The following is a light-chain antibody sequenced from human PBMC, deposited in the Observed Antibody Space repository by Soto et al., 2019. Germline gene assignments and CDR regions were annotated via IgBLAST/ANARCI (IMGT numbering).Light chain of an antibody. CDR3: QQYNDNWT. CDR1: QSISSW. CDR2: KAS. V-gene: IGKV1-5*03. Sequence: DIPMTQSPSTLSAPVGDRVTITCRARQSISSWLAWYQQKPGTAPKLLIYKASTLQSGVSSRFSGSGSGTEVTHTISSLQPDDSATYYCQQYNDNWTFGQGTKVEIK. J-gene: IGKJ1*01.